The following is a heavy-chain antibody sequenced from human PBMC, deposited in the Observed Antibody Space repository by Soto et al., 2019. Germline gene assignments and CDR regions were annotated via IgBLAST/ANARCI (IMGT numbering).Heavy chain of an antibody. D-gene: IGHD2-21*01. Sequence: SETLSLTCTVSGGSISSYYWSWIRQPPGKGLEWIGYIYYSGSTNYNPSLKSRVTISVDTSKNQFSLKLSSVTAADTAVYYCARAYGGRSWFDSWGQGTLVTVSS. CDR3: ARAYGGRSWFDS. V-gene: IGHV4-59*01. CDR1: GGSISSYY. J-gene: IGHJ5*01. CDR2: IYYSGST.